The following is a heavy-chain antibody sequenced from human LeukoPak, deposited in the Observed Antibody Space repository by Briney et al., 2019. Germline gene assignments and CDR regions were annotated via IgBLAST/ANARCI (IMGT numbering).Heavy chain of an antibody. CDR3: ARGNDGLDY. J-gene: IGHJ4*02. CDR1: GGSISSGDYC. Sequence: SETLSLTCTVSGGSISSGDYCWSWIRQPPGKGLEWIGYIYYSGSTYYNPSLKSRVTISVDTSKNQFSLKLSSATAADTAVYYCARGNDGLDYWGQGTLVTVSS. CDR2: IYYSGST. D-gene: IGHD1-1*01. V-gene: IGHV4-30-4*08.